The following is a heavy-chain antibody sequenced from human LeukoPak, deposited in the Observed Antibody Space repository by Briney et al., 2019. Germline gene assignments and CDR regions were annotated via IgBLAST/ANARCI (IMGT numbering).Heavy chain of an antibody. CDR2: INPNSGGT. D-gene: IGHD3-10*01. V-gene: IGHV1-2*06. CDR1: GYTFTGYY. Sequence: ASVKVSCKASGYTFTGYYMHWVRQAPGQGLKWMGRINPNSGGTNYAQKFQGRVTMTRDTSISTAYMELSRLRSDDTAVYYCARGGYYYGSGSYQDSDYWGQGTLVTVSS. CDR3: ARGGYYYGSGSYQDSDY. J-gene: IGHJ4*02.